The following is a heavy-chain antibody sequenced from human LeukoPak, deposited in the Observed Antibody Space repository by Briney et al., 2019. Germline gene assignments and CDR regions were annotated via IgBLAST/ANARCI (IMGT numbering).Heavy chain of an antibody. CDR3: ASEGD. CDR1: GFTVCSNY. V-gene: IGHV3-66*02. J-gene: IGHJ4*02. Sequence: GGSLRLSCAVSGFTVCSNYFSWVRQAPGKGLEWVSVIYTEGTTYYADSVKGRFTISRDNSKNTVYLQMNSLRVEDTAVYYCASEGDWGQGTLATVSS. CDR2: IYTEGTT. D-gene: IGHD3-16*01.